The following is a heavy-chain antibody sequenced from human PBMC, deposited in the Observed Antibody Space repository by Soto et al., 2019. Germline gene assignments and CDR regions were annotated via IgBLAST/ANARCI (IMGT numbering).Heavy chain of an antibody. CDR1: GGSISSSSYY. V-gene: IGHV4-39*01. J-gene: IGHJ6*02. CDR3: ARPSYGSGSFYYYGMDV. Sequence: SETLSLTCTVSGGSISSSSYYWGWIRQPPGKGLEWIGSIYYSGSTYYNPSLKSRVTISVDTSKNQFSLKLSSVTAADTAVYYCARPSYGSGSFYYYGMDVWGQGTTVAVSS. CDR2: IYYSGST. D-gene: IGHD3-10*01.